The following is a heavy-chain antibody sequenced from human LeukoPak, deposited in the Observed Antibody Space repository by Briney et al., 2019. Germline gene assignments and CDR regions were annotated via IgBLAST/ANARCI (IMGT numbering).Heavy chain of an antibody. D-gene: IGHD2-2*03. CDR1: GGSFSGYY. J-gene: IGHJ6*03. CDR2: INHSGST. V-gene: IGHV4-34*01. Sequence: SETLSLTCAVYGGSFSGYYWSWIRQPPGKGLEWIGEINHSGSTNYNPSLKSRVTISVDTSKNQFSLKLSSVTAADTAVYYCARDKLDIVIVPGRESSFYYYYMDVWGKGTTVTISS. CDR3: ARDKLDIVIVPGRESSFYYYYMDV.